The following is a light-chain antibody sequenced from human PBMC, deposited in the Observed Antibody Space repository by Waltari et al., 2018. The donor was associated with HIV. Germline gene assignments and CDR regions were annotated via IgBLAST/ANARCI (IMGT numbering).Light chain of an antibody. CDR1: ALSKQY. CDR3: QSTDTSGTYWV. J-gene: IGLJ3*02. V-gene: IGLV3-25*03. Sequence: SYELTQPPSVSVSPGQTARITCSGDALSKQYAYWYQQKPGQAPVLMIYKDSERPAGIPVRFSGSSSGTTVTLTISGVQAEDEADYYCQSTDTSGTYWVFGGGTKLTVL. CDR2: KDS.